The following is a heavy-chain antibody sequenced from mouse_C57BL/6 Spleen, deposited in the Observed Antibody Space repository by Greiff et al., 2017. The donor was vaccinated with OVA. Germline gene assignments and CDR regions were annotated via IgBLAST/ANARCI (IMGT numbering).Heavy chain of an antibody. Sequence: EVNVVESGGGLVKPGGSLKLSCAASGFTFSDYGMHWGRQAPEKGLGLVAYISSGSSTIYYADTVKGRFTISRDNAKNTLFLQMTSLRSEDTAMYYCARNHYYAMDYWGQGTSVTVSS. J-gene: IGHJ4*01. CDR2: ISSGSSTI. CDR3: ARNHYYAMDY. V-gene: IGHV5-17*01. CDR1: GFTFSDYG.